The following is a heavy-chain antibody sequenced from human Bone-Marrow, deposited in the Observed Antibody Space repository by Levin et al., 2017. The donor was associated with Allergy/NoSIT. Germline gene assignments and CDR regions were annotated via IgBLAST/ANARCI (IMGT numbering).Heavy chain of an antibody. Sequence: PAASVKVSCRASGYTLTSYYMHWVRQAPGQGLEWMGIINPSGGSRSYAQNFQGRVTMTSDTSTNTVYMELSSLNSEDTAVYYCAREQTHYYESSGYSMGFWGQGTLVTVSS. CDR2: INPSGGSR. CDR3: AREQTHYYESSGYSMGF. D-gene: IGHD3-22*01. V-gene: IGHV1-46*01. CDR1: GYTLTSYY. J-gene: IGHJ4*02.